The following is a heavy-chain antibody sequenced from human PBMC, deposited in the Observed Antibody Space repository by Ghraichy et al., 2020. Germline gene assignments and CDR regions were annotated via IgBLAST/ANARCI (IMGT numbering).Heavy chain of an antibody. CDR2: ISSSSSYI. CDR3: AGEKYSYGLVRPDY. Sequence: GGSLRLSCAASGFTFSSYSMNWVRQAPGKGLEWVSSISSSSSYIYYADSVKGRFTISRDNAKNSLYLQMNSLRAEDTAVYYCAGEKYSYGLVRPDYWGQGTLVTVSS. D-gene: IGHD5-18*01. J-gene: IGHJ4*02. CDR1: GFTFSSYS. V-gene: IGHV3-21*01.